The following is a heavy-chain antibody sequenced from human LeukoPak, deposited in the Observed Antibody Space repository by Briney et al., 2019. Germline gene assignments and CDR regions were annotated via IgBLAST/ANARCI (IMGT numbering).Heavy chain of an antibody. CDR2: IYYSGST. D-gene: IGHD6-13*01. V-gene: IGHV4-59*08. CDR1: GGSISSYY. J-gene: IGHJ5*02. CDR3: ARHIAAAGINWFDP. Sequence: SETLSLTCTVSGGSISSYYWSWIRQPPGKGPEWIGYIYYSGSTNYNPSLKSRVTISVDTSKNQFSLKLSSVTAADTAVYYCARHIAAAGINWFDPWGQETLVTVSS.